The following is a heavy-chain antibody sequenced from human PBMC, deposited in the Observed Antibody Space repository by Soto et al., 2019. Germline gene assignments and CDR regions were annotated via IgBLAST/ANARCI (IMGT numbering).Heavy chain of an antibody. D-gene: IGHD6-19*01. V-gene: IGHV3-33*01. CDR3: ARDDIPGRAVTIYGMDI. J-gene: IGHJ6*02. CDR2: IWYDGSNE. Sequence: TGGSLRLSCAASGFTFSNYGMHWVRQAPGKGLEWVAVIWYDGSNEYYADSVKGRFTISRDNSKNTLYPQMNSLRAEDTAVYYCARDDIPGRAVTIYGMDIWGQGTTVTVSS. CDR1: GFTFSNYG.